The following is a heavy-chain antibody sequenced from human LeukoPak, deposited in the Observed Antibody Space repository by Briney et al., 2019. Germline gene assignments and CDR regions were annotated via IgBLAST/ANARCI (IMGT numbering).Heavy chain of an antibody. CDR2: IIPIFGTA. D-gene: IGHD3-16*02. V-gene: IGHV1-69*13. CDR3: ARVSALMITFGGVIVGYFDY. CDR1: GGTLSSYA. J-gene: IGHJ4*02. Sequence: GASVKVSCKASGGTLSSYAISWVRQAPGQGLEWMGGIIPIFGTANYAQKFQGRVTITADESSSTAYMELSSLRSEDTAVYYCARVSALMITFGGVIVGYFDYWGQGTLVTVSS.